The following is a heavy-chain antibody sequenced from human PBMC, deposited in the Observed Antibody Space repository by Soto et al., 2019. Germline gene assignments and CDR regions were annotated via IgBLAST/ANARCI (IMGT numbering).Heavy chain of an antibody. D-gene: IGHD2-15*01. V-gene: IGHV3-21*01. J-gene: IGHJ4*02. CDR1: GFTFSSYS. CDR2: ISSSSSYI. Sequence: EVQLVESGGGLVKPGGSLRLSCAASGFTFSSYSMNWVRQAPGKGLEWVSSISSSSSYIYYADSVKGRFTLSRDNAKSSPYLQKTSLTAEDTAVYYCARDQGAGGGNALDYWGQGTLVSVSS. CDR3: ARDQGAGGGNALDY.